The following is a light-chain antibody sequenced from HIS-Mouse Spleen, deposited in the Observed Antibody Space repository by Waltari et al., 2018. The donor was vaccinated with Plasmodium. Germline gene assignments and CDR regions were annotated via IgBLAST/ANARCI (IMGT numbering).Light chain of an antibody. CDR2: EDS. Sequence: SYELTQPPSVSVSQGQTARIACSGDVLPKKYAYWYQQKSGQAPVLVIYEDSKRPSGIPERFSGSSSGTMATLTISGAQVEDEADYYCYSTDSSGNHRVFGGGTKLTVL. J-gene: IGLJ3*02. V-gene: IGLV3-10*01. CDR1: VLPKKY. CDR3: YSTDSSGNHRV.